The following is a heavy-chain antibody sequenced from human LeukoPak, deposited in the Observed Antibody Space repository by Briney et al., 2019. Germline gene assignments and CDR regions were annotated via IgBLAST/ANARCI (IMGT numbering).Heavy chain of an antibody. Sequence: SETLSLTCTVSGGSISSYYWSWIRQPPGKGLEWIGYIYYSGSTNYNPSLKSRVTISVDTSKNQFSLKLRSVTAADTAVYYCARWSSFYYYYMDVWGKGTTVTVSS. D-gene: IGHD6-13*01. J-gene: IGHJ6*03. V-gene: IGHV4-59*01. CDR3: ARWSSFYYYYMDV. CDR2: IYYSGST. CDR1: GGSISSYY.